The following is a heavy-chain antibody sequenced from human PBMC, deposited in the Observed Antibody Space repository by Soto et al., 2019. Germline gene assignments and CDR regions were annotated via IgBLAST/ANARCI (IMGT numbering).Heavy chain of an antibody. Sequence: EVQLLESGGDLVQPGGSLRLSCAASGFTFSNSAMSWVRQAPGKGLEWVSTISGTGASTFYADSVEGRFTISRDNSKNTLYLQMKSVRAEDTAVFYCAKTLWQNDSGPKFIDYWGQGTLVTASS. D-gene: IGHD1-1*01. CDR2: ISGTGAST. J-gene: IGHJ4*02. CDR3: AKTLWQNDSGPKFIDY. CDR1: GFTFSNSA. V-gene: IGHV3-23*01.